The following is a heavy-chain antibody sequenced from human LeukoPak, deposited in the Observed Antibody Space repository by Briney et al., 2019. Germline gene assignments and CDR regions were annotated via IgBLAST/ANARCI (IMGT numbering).Heavy chain of an antibody. Sequence: ASVKVSCKASGYTFTSYAINRVRQATGQGLEWMGWMNPNSGNTGYAQKFQGRVTMTRNTSISTAYMELSSLRSEDTAVYYCATQAYGDYVWFDPWGQGTLVTVSS. CDR1: GYTFTSYA. D-gene: IGHD4-17*01. CDR3: ATQAYGDYVWFDP. V-gene: IGHV1-8*01. CDR2: MNPNSGNT. J-gene: IGHJ5*02.